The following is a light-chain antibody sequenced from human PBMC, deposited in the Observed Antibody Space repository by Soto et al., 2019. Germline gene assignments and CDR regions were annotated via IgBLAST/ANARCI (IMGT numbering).Light chain of an antibody. Sequence: DIQMTQSPSTLSASFGDRVTITCRASHSISGWLAWYQQKPGKAPKLLIYGASSLETGVPSRFSGSGSGTEFTLSISSLQPDDVATYYCQHFNSYPWTFGQGTKVDIK. J-gene: IGKJ1*01. CDR2: GAS. CDR1: HSISGW. CDR3: QHFNSYPWT. V-gene: IGKV1-5*01.